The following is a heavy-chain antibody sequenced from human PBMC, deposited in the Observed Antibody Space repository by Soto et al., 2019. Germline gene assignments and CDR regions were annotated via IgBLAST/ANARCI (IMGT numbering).Heavy chain of an antibody. CDR1: EYTFANYW. Sequence: GEPLKISCKGSEYTFANYWIAWVRQMPGRGLEWMAIIHPSDSDTRYSPSFQGQVTVSADRSINTAYLHWGSLKASDTAIYYCARPDSTGYYVNWGQGTLVTVSS. CDR2: IHPSDSDT. V-gene: IGHV5-51*01. D-gene: IGHD3-22*01. J-gene: IGHJ4*02. CDR3: ARPDSTGYYVN.